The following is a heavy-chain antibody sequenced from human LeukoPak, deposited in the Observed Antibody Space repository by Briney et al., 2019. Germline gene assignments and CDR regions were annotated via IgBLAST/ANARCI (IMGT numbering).Heavy chain of an antibody. J-gene: IGHJ4*02. CDR1: GFTFSSYG. V-gene: IGHV3-30*02. Sequence: GGPLRLSCAASGFTFSSYGMHWVRQAPDKGLEGVAFIRYDGSNKYYADSVKGRFTISRDNSKNPLYLQMNSLRAEDTAVYYCAKGPYDSSGYYFDYWGQGTLVTVSS. CDR2: IRYDGSNK. CDR3: AKGPYDSSGYYFDY. D-gene: IGHD3-22*01.